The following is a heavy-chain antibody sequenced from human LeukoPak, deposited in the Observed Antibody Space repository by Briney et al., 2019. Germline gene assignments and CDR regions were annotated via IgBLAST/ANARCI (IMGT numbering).Heavy chain of an antibody. V-gene: IGHV4-34*01. CDR1: GGSFSGYY. Sequence: SETLSLTCAVYGGSFSGYYWSWIRQPPGKGLEWSGEINHSGSTNYNPSLKSRVTISVDTSKNQFSLKLSSVTAADTAVYYCARSGGTSARVNAFDIWGQGTMVTVSS. D-gene: IGHD2-15*01. CDR2: INHSGST. J-gene: IGHJ3*02. CDR3: ARSGGTSARVNAFDI.